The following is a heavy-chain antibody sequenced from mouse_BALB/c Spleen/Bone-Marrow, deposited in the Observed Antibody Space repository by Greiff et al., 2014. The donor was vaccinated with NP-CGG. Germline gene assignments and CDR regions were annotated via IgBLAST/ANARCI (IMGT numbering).Heavy chain of an antibody. CDR3: ASNYYGSSYAMDY. D-gene: IGHD1-1*01. CDR2: IYPGDGDT. CDR1: GYAFSSSW. Sequence: VQLQQSGPELVKPGASVKISCKASGYAFSSSWMNWVKQRPGQGLEWIGRIYPGDGDTNYNGKFKGKAILTADKSSSTAYMQLSSLTSVDSAVYFCASNYYGSSYAMDYWGQGTTVTVSS. V-gene: IGHV1-82*01. J-gene: IGHJ4*01.